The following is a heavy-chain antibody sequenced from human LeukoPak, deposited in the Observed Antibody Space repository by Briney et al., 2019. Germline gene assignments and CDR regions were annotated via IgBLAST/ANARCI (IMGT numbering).Heavy chain of an antibody. Sequence: PSETLSLTCAVYGGSFSGYYWSWIRQPPGKGLEWIGEINHSGSTNYNPSLKSRVTIPVDTSKNQFSLKLSSVTAADTAVYYCVSRGSWYRPLRHWGQGTLVTVSS. CDR1: GGSFSGYY. CDR3: VSRGSWYRPLRH. CDR2: INHSGST. D-gene: IGHD6-13*01. V-gene: IGHV4-34*01. J-gene: IGHJ4*02.